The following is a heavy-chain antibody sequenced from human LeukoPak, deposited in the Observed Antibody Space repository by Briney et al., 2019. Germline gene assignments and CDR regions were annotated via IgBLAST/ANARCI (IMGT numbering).Heavy chain of an antibody. D-gene: IGHD3-3*01. CDR3: ARGPHRHYDFWSGYYSVLYFQH. CDR1: GYTFTSYD. J-gene: IGHJ1*01. Sequence: ASVKVSCKASGYTFTSYDINWVRQATGQGLEWMGWMNPNSGNTGYAQKFRGRVTMTRNTSISTAYMELSSLRSEDTAVYYCARGPHRHYDFWSGYYSVLYFQHWGQGTLVTVSS. V-gene: IGHV1-8*01. CDR2: MNPNSGNT.